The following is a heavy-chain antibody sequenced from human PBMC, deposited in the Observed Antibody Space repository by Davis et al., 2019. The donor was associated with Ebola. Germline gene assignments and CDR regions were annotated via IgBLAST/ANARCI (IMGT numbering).Heavy chain of an antibody. J-gene: IGHJ4*02. Sequence: SVKVSCKASGGTFSSYTITWVRQAPGQGLDWMGGINPVFGIPKYAQKFQGRVTITADESTSTAYMELSSLRSEDTAVYYCARDRYSDGSGYFFEQSHWGQGTLVTVSS. D-gene: IGHD3-22*01. V-gene: IGHV1-69*13. CDR2: INPVFGIP. CDR3: ARDRYSDGSGYFFEQSH. CDR1: GGTFSSYT.